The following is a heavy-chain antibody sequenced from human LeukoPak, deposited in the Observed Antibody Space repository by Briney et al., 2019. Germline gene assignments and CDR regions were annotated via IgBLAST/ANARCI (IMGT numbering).Heavy chain of an antibody. Sequence: GGSLRLSCAASGFTFRSYAMSWVRQAPEKGLEWVSGISGSGDNTYYTDSVKGRFTISRDNSKNTLYLQMNSLRAEDTAVYYCAKDLASASYYFDYWGQGTLVTVSS. J-gene: IGHJ4*02. CDR3: AKDLASASYYFDY. V-gene: IGHV3-23*01. CDR1: GFTFRSYA. CDR2: ISGSGDNT.